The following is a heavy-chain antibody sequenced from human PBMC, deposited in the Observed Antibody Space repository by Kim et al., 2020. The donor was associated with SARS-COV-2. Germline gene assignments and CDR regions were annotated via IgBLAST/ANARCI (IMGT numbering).Heavy chain of an antibody. Sequence: PSLKSRVTISLETSKTQFYLDLGSVTPADTAVYYCARVVGLGEVSPYFDYWGQGTLVTVSS. CDR3: ARVVGLGEVSPYFDY. V-gene: IGHV4-59*01. D-gene: IGHD3-16*02. J-gene: IGHJ4*02.